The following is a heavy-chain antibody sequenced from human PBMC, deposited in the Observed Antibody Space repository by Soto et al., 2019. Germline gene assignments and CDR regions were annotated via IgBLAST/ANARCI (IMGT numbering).Heavy chain of an antibody. CDR1: GFTFTNAW. CDR2: IKSNTDGGTT. Sequence: GGSLRLSCAASGFTFTNAWMSWVRQAPGKGLEWVGRIKSNTDGGTTYYAAPVKGRFTISRDDSKNTLYLQMNRLKTEDTAVYYCTTDKGSYYYGSGTYYNFDFWGQGTLVTVSS. V-gene: IGHV3-15*01. CDR3: TTDKGSYYYGSGTYYNFDF. J-gene: IGHJ4*02. D-gene: IGHD3-10*01.